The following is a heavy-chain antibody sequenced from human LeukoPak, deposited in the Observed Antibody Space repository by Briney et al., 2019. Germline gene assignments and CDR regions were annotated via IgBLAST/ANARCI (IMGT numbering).Heavy chain of an antibody. Sequence: GSLRLSCAASGFTFSTYAISWVRQAPGEGLEWVSTITGGGGGTYYADSVKGRFTISRDNSKHTVYLEMNSLRAEDTAVYYCARRLLVGTTVRPYFDHWGQGTLVTVSS. V-gene: IGHV3-23*01. J-gene: IGHJ4*02. CDR1: GFTFSTYA. D-gene: IGHD1-26*01. CDR2: ITGGGGGT. CDR3: ARRLLVGTTVRPYFDH.